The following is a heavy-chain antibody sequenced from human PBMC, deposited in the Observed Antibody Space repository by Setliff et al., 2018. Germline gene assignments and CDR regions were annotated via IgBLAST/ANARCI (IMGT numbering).Heavy chain of an antibody. V-gene: IGHV1-3*03. CDR3: ARGRPTANPYYYYYMDV. J-gene: IGHJ6*03. CDR2: INAGNGDT. Sequence: WASVKVSCKASGYTFTNYAIHWVRQAPGQRLEWMGWINAGNGDTKYSQDFQGRVTITRDTSASTAYMDLSSLRSDDMAVYYCARGRPTANPYYYYYMDVWGKGTKVTV. D-gene: IGHD4-4*01. CDR1: GYTFTNYA.